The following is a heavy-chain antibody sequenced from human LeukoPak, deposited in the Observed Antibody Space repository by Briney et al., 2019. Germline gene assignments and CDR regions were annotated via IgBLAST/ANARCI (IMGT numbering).Heavy chain of an antibody. CDR1: GGSINNYY. CDR3: ARDGSRDSSGSIIGFDY. CDR2: IYSSGTT. D-gene: IGHD3-22*01. V-gene: IGHV4-4*07. J-gene: IGHJ4*02. Sequence: SETLSLTCTVSGGSINNYYWSWIRQPAGKGLEWIGRIYSSGTTNYNPSLNSRVTMSVDTSKNQFFLKLSSVTAADTAVYYCARDGSRDSSGSIIGFDYWGQGTLVTVSS.